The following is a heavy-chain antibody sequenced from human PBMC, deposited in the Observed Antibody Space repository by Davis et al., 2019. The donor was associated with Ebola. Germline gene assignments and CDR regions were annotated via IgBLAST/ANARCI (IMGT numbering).Heavy chain of an antibody. CDR2: INHSGST. D-gene: IGHD2-2*02. CDR3: ARAHKRIGYCSSTSCYTDYYYYYYMDV. CDR1: GGSFSGYY. J-gene: IGHJ6*03. Sequence: SETLSLTCAVYGGSFSGYYWSWIRQPPGKGLEWIGEINHSGSTNYNPSLKSRVTISVDTSKNQFSLNLSSVTAADTAVYYCARAHKRIGYCSSTSCYTDYYYYYYMDVWGKGTTVTVSS. V-gene: IGHV4-34*01.